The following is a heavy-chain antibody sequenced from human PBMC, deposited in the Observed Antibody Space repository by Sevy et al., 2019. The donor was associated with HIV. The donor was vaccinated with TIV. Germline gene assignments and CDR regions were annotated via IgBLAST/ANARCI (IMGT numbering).Heavy chain of an antibody. CDR2: IKQDGSEK. Sequence: GGSLRLSCAASGFTFSSYWMSWVRQAPGKGLEWVANIKQDGSEKYYVDSVKGRFTISRDNAKNSLYLQMNSLRAEDTAVYYWARESCSSTSCYIGWPYYFDYWGQGTLVTVSS. V-gene: IGHV3-7*01. CDR1: GFTFSSYW. CDR3: ARESCSSTSCYIGWPYYFDY. J-gene: IGHJ4*02. D-gene: IGHD2-2*02.